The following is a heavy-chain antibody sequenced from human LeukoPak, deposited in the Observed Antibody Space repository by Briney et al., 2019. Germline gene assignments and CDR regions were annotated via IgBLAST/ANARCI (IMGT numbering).Heavy chain of an antibody. Sequence: GGSLRLSCAASGFTFSSYGMHWVRQAPGKGLEWVAVISYDGSNKYYAASVKGRFTISRDNSKNTLYLQMNSLRAEDTAVYYCAKDGKRAVVWGYYFDYWGQGTLVTVSS. D-gene: IGHD4-23*01. CDR3: AKDGKRAVVWGYYFDY. V-gene: IGHV3-30*18. CDR2: ISYDGSNK. J-gene: IGHJ4*02. CDR1: GFTFSSYG.